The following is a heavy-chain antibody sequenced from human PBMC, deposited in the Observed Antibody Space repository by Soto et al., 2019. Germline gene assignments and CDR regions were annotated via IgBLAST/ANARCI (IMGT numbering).Heavy chain of an antibody. V-gene: IGHV3-33*01. Sequence: QVQLVESAGGVVQPGRSLRLSCATNKFTFYKCGKQWVRQAPGKGLEWVAVIWHDGSDKYYADSVKGRFTISRDNSKNTLYLQLNSLRSEDTAVYYCATQSAPYYDSSGYYYDFWGQGTLVTVSS. D-gene: IGHD3-22*01. J-gene: IGHJ4*02. CDR1: KFTFYKCG. CDR3: ATQSAPYYDSSGYYYDF. CDR2: IWHDGSDK.